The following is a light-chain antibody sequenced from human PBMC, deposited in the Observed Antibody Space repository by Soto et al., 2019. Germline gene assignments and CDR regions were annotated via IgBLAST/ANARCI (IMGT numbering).Light chain of an antibody. CDR1: QTIKSN. J-gene: IGKJ2*01. Sequence: VMTQSPATLSVSPGERATLSCRASQTIKSNLAWYQQKSGQPPRLLIYGASIRATGIQVRFSGSGSGTEFTLTISSLQSEDSALYYCQQYNNWPLFTFGQGTKLEIK. CDR2: GAS. V-gene: IGKV3-15*01. CDR3: QQYNNWPLFT.